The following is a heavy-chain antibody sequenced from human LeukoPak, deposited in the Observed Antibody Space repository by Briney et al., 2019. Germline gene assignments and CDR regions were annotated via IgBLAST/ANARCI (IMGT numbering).Heavy chain of an antibody. CDR3: AREIMGGTFDY. CDR1: GFPFSTYS. D-gene: IGHD1-26*01. J-gene: IGHJ4*02. CDR2: ITSSSDSK. V-gene: IGHV3-21*01. Sequence: GESLRLSCAASGFPFSTYSMNWVRQAPGKGLEWVSSITSSSDSKYYADSIKGRLTISRDNARNSLHLQMNSLRAEDTAVYYCAREIMGGTFDYWGQGALVTVSS.